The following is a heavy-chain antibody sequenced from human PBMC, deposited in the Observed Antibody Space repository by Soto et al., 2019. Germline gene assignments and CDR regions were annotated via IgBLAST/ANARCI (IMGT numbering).Heavy chain of an antibody. CDR1: GFTFSSDA. V-gene: IGHV3-21*01. CDR3: ARDFPVAGINDAFDI. D-gene: IGHD6-19*01. CDR2: ISSSSSYI. J-gene: IGHJ3*02. Sequence: PGGSLRLSCAASGFTFSSDAMSWVRQAPGKGLEWVSAISSSSSYIYCADSVKGRFTISRDNAKNSLYLQMNSLRAEDTAVYYCARDFPVAGINDAFDIWGQGTMVTVSS.